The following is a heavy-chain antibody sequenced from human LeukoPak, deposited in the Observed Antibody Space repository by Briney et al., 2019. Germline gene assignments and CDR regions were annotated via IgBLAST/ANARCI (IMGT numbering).Heavy chain of an antibody. Sequence: ASVKVSCKASGGTFSSYGITWVRQAPGQGLEWMGRIIPILGIAKYSQKFQGRVTITADKSTSTAYMELSSLRSEDTAVYYCAADHCSGGSCYSYYGMDVWGQGTTVTVSS. V-gene: IGHV1-69*04. CDR1: GGTFSSYG. CDR2: IIPILGIA. CDR3: AADHCSGGSCYSYYGMDV. J-gene: IGHJ6*02. D-gene: IGHD2-15*01.